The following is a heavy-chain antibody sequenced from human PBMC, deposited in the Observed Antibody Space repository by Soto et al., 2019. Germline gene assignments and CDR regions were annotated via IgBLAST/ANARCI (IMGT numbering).Heavy chain of an antibody. CDR3: ARAGVGGATALDY. CDR2: IYNSGSA. CDR1: GGSISSGGYS. V-gene: IGHV4-30-2*01. J-gene: IGHJ4*02. Sequence: QLQLQESGSGLVKPSQTLSLTCAVSGGSISSGGYSWSWIRQPPGKGLEWIGYIYNSGSAYYNPSLNSRVTISVDRSMNQFTLKLSSVTAADTALYYCARAGVGGATALDYWVQVTLVTVSS. D-gene: IGHD1-26*01.